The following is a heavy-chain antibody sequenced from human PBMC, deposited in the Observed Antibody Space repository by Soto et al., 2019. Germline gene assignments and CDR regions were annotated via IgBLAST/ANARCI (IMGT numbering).Heavy chain of an antibody. CDR3: ARAHSLYYFDF. J-gene: IGHJ4*02. CDR1: GVSFSGYY. CDR2: INHGGST. Sequence: SETLSLTCAVYGVSFSGYYWNWIRQPPGKGLEWIGEINHGGSTNYNPSLKSRVTISVDTSKNQFSLNLNSVTAADTAVYYCARAHSLYYFDFWGQGTLVTV. D-gene: IGHD5-18*01. V-gene: IGHV4-34*01.